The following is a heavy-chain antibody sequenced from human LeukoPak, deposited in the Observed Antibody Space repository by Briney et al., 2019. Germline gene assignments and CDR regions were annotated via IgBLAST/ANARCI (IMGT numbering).Heavy chain of an antibody. J-gene: IGHJ4*02. CDR3: ARWSGGELWFVDY. CDR2: ISSSGSTI. D-gene: IGHD3-16*02. V-gene: IGHV3-11*01. Sequence: AGGSLRLSCAAAGFTFSDYYMSWVRQAPGKGLEWVSYISSSGSTIYYADSVKGRFTISRDNAKNSLYLQMNSLRAEDTAVYYCARWSGGELWFVDYWGQGTLVTVSS. CDR1: GFTFSDYY.